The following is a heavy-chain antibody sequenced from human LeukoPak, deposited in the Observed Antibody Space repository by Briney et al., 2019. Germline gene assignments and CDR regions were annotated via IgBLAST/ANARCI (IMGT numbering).Heavy chain of an antibody. Sequence: SVKVSCKASGGTFSSYAISWVRQAPGQGLEWMGGIIPIFGTANYAQKFQGRVTITADESTSTAYMELSSLRSEDTAVYYCARSCSSTSCSPGVDAFDIWGQGTMVTVSS. V-gene: IGHV1-69*13. CDR1: GGTFSSYA. CDR2: IIPIFGTA. CDR3: ARSCSSTSCSPGVDAFDI. J-gene: IGHJ3*02. D-gene: IGHD2-2*01.